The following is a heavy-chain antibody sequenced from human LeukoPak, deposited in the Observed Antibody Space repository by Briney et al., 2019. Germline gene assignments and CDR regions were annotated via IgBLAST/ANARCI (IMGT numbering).Heavy chain of an antibody. CDR1: GFMFTDSW. D-gene: IGHD4-17*01. V-gene: IGHV3-7*01. Sequence: GGSLRLSCAASGFMFTDSWMAWVRQAPGKGLEWLANINEDGSDKNYVVALKGRFTISRDNAEKSLYLQINSLRAEDTAIYYCARDAAYGYDRFDYWGQGTQVTVSS. J-gene: IGHJ4*02. CDR2: INEDGSDK. CDR3: ARDAAYGYDRFDY.